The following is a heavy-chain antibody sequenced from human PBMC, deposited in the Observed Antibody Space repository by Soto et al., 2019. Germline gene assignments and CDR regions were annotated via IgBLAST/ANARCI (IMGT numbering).Heavy chain of an antibody. Sequence: PSQPLSLTSSISGASFSSNIGACNCIRQSPSRGLEWLGRTYYRSKWYNDYAVSVKSRITINPDTSKNQFSLQLNSVTPEDTAVYYCARDFTYHDFWSGYSRAYYYGMDVWGQGTTVTVSS. CDR3: ARDFTYHDFWSGYSRAYYYGMDV. CDR2: TYYRSKWYN. V-gene: IGHV6-1*01. CDR1: GASFSSNIGA. J-gene: IGHJ6*02. D-gene: IGHD3-3*01.